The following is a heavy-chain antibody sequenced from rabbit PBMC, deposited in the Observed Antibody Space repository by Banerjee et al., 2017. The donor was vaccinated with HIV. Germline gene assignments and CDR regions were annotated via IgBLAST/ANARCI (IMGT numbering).Heavy chain of an antibody. CDR1: GFSFSSSYY. CDR2: IYAGSSGST. CDR3: AKSYSSDWGFKL. V-gene: IGHV1S40*01. Sequence: QSLEESGGDLVKPGASLTLTCTASGFSFSSSYYMCWVRQAPGKGLEWIACIYAGSSGSTYYASWAKGRFTISKTSSTTVTLQMTSLTAADTATYFCAKSYSSDWGFKLWGQGTLVTVS. J-gene: IGHJ4*01. D-gene: IGHD4-1*01.